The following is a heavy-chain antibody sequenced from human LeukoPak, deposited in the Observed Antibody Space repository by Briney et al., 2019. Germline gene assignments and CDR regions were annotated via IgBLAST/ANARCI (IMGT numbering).Heavy chain of an antibody. J-gene: IGHJ4*02. CDR2: IYYSGST. V-gene: IGHV4-59*01. CDR3: ARDVAAALDY. Sequence: PSETLSLTRTVSGGSISSYYWSWIRQPPGKGLEWIGYIYYSGSTNYNPSLKSRVTISVDTSKNQFSLKLSSVTAADTAVYYFARDVAAALDYWGQGTLVTVSS. CDR1: GGSISSYY. D-gene: IGHD6-13*01.